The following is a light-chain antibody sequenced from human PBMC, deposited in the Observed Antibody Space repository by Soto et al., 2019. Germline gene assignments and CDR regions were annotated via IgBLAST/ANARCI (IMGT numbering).Light chain of an antibody. V-gene: IGKV3-11*01. Sequence: EIVLTQSPATLSLSPGERATLSCRASQSVSSYLAWYQQKPGQAPRLLIYDASNRATGIPARFSGSGSGTDFPLTISSPEPEDFAVYYCQQRSNWPWTFGQGTKVEIK. CDR3: QQRSNWPWT. CDR2: DAS. CDR1: QSVSSY. J-gene: IGKJ1*01.